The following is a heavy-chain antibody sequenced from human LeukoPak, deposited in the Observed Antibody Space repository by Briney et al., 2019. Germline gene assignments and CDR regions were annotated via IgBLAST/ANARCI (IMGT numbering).Heavy chain of an antibody. Sequence: ASVKVSCKASGYTFTSYGISWVRQAPGQGLEWMGWISAYNGNTNYAQKLQGRVTMTTDTSTSTAYMELRSLRSDDTAVYYCARGAIVVVPAASVLDAFDIWGQGTMVTVSS. CDR1: GYTFTSYG. V-gene: IGHV1-18*01. CDR3: ARGAIVVVPAASVLDAFDI. CDR2: ISAYNGNT. D-gene: IGHD2-2*01. J-gene: IGHJ3*02.